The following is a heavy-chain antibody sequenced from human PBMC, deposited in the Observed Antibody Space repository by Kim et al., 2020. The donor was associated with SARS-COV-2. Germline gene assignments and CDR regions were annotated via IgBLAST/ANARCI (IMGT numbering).Heavy chain of an antibody. D-gene: IGHD6-19*01. V-gene: IGHV3-23*01. Sequence: GGSLRLSCAASGFTFSSYAMSWVRQAPGKGLEWVSAISGSGGSTYYADSVKGRFTISRDNSKNTLYLQMNSLRAEDTAVYYCAHGYSSGWGRYWGQGTLVTVSS. CDR2: ISGSGGST. J-gene: IGHJ4*02. CDR1: GFTFSSYA. CDR3: AHGYSSGWGRY.